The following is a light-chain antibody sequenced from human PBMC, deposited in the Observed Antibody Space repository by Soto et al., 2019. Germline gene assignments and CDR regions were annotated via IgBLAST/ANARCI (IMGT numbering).Light chain of an antibody. CDR3: QQYNYWPIT. CDR1: QSVSSN. J-gene: IGKJ5*01. Sequence: EILMTQSPVTLSVSPGERATLSCRASQSVSSNLAWYQQKPGQAPSLLIYGAFTRATGIPARSSGTGSGTEFTLTISSLQSEDFALYYCQQYNYWPITFGQGTRLEIK. CDR2: GAF. V-gene: IGKV3-15*01.